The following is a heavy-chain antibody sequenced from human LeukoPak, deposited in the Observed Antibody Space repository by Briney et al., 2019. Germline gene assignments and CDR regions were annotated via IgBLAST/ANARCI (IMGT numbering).Heavy chain of an antibody. J-gene: IGHJ4*02. Sequence: SETLSLTCTVSGGSISSSSYYWGWIRQPPGKGLEWIGSIYYSGSTYYHPSLKSRVNISVDTSKNQFSLKLSSVTAADTDVYYCARERSLYDSSGYYLDYWGQGTLVTVSS. CDR3: ARERSLYDSSGYYLDY. CDR1: GGSISSSSYY. D-gene: IGHD3-22*01. V-gene: IGHV4-39*02. CDR2: IYYSGST.